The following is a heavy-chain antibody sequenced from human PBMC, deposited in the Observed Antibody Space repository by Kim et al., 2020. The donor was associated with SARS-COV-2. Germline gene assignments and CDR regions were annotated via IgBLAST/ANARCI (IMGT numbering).Heavy chain of an antibody. CDR3: ARGSGYYYYYGMDV. Sequence: SETLSLPCAVYGVSFSGYYWSWIRQPPGKGLEWIGEINHSGSTNYNPSLKSRVTISVDTSKNQFSLKLSSVTAADTAVYYCARGSGYYYYYGMDVWGQGTTVTVSS. D-gene: IGHD3-10*01. J-gene: IGHJ6*02. V-gene: IGHV4-34*01. CDR2: INHSGST. CDR1: GVSFSGYY.